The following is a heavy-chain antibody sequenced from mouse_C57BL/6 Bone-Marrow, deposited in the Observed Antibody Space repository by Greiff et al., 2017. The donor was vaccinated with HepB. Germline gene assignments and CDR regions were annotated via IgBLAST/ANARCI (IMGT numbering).Heavy chain of an antibody. V-gene: IGHV1-55*01. CDR2: IYPGSGST. CDR1: GYTFTSYW. D-gene: IGHD1-1*01. Sequence: QVQLQQSGAELVKPGASVKMSCKASGYTFTSYWITWVKQRPGQGLEWIGDIYPGSGSTNYNEKFKSKATLTVDTSSSTAYMQLSILTSEDSAVYYCAREGIYALVWGTGTTVTVSS. J-gene: IGHJ1*03. CDR3: AREGIYALV.